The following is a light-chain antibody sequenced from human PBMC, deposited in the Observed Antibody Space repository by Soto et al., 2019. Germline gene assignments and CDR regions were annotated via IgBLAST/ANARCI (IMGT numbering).Light chain of an antibody. CDR2: AAS. Sequence: DIQMTQSPSSVSASVGDRVSITCRARQSISSWLAWYQQKPGKAPKLLIYAASSLQSGVPSRFSGSGSGTDFTLTISSLQPEDSATYYCQQANSFHHTFGQGTRLEIK. CDR3: QQANSFHHT. CDR1: QSISSW. J-gene: IGKJ5*01. V-gene: IGKV1-12*01.